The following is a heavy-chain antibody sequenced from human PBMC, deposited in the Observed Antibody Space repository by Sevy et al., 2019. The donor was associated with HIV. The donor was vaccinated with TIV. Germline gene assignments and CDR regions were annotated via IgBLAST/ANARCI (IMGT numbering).Heavy chain of an antibody. CDR3: AKVGTYDFWSGYQTGYYGMDV. D-gene: IGHD3-3*01. CDR2: ISYDGSNK. V-gene: IGHV3-30*18. Sequence: GGSLRLSCAASGFTFSSYGMHWVRQAPGKGLEWVAVISYDGSNKYYADSVKGRFTISRDNSKNTLYLQMNSLRAEDTAVDYCAKVGTYDFWSGYQTGYYGMDVWGQGTTVTVSS. CDR1: GFTFSSYG. J-gene: IGHJ6*02.